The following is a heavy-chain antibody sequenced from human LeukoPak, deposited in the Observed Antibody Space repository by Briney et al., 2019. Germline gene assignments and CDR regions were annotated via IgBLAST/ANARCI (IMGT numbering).Heavy chain of an antibody. D-gene: IGHD4-17*01. CDR1: GFTFSSYA. Sequence: GGSLRPSCAASGFTFSSYAMSWVRQAPGKGLEWVSAISGSGGSTYYADSVKGRFTISRDNSKNTLYLQMNSLRAEDTAVYYCAIYGDYYFDYWGQGTLVTVSS. V-gene: IGHV3-23*01. CDR3: AIYGDYYFDY. CDR2: ISGSGGST. J-gene: IGHJ4*02.